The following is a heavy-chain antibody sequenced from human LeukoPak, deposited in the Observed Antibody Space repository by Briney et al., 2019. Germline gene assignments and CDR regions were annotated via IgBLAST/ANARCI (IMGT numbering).Heavy chain of an antibody. Sequence: SVKVSCKASGGTFSSYAISWVRQAPGQGLEWMGGIIPIFGTANYAQKFQGRVTITADESTSTAYMELSSLRSEDTAVYYCARQVMNFWSDTPYYFDYWGQGTLFTVSS. D-gene: IGHD3-3*01. J-gene: IGHJ4*02. CDR2: IIPIFGTA. CDR1: GGTFSSYA. CDR3: ARQVMNFWSDTPYYFDY. V-gene: IGHV1-69*13.